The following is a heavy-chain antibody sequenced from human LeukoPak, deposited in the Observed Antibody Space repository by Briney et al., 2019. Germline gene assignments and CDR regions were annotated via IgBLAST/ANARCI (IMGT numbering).Heavy chain of an antibody. V-gene: IGHV3-48*03. J-gene: IGHJ6*04. CDR1: GFTFSSYE. CDR2: ISSSGSTI. CDR3: ARDPALLWFVELLHYYYGMDV. Sequence: PGGSLRLSCAASGFTFSSYEMNWVRQAPGKGREGVSYISSSGSTIYYAESVKGRFTISRDNAKNSLYLQMNSLRAEDTAVYYCARDPALLWFVELLHYYYGMDVWGKGSTVTVSS. D-gene: IGHD3-10*01.